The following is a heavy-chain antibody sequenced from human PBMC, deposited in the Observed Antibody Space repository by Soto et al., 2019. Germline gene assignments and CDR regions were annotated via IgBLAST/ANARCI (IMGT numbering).Heavy chain of an antibody. J-gene: IGHJ6*03. V-gene: IGHV4-61*01. CDR2: IYYSGST. CDR1: GGSISSSSYY. D-gene: IGHD6-19*01. CDR3: ARARYSSGWYVGRGYYYYMDV. Sequence: PSETLSLTCTVSGGSISSSSYYWSWIRQPPGKGLEWIGYIYYSGSTNYNPSLKSRVTISVDTSKNQFSLKLSSVTAADTAVYYCARARYSSGWYVGRGYYYYMDVWGKGTTVTVSS.